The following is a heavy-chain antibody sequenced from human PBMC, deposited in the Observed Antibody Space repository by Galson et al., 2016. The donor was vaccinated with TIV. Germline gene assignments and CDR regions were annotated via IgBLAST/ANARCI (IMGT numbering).Heavy chain of an antibody. CDR1: GYNFTNYW. D-gene: IGHD2-15*01. CDR2: IYPGDSDT. Sequence: SGAEVKKPGESLKISCTSSGYNFTNYWIGWVRQMPGKGLEWMGIIYPGDSDTKYSPSFQGHITISADNSISTAYLQWSSLMTSDTAIYYCARHDRFCSGGSCFSLWLEPWGQGTLVTVSS. V-gene: IGHV5-51*01. CDR3: ARHDRFCSGGSCFSLWLEP. J-gene: IGHJ5*02.